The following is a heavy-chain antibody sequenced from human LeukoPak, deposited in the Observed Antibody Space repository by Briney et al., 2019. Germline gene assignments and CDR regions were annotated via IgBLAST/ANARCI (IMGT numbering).Heavy chain of an antibody. J-gene: IGHJ3*02. V-gene: IGHV1-69*13. CDR3: ARLGSGYYSHAFDI. CDR1: GGTFSSYA. CDR2: IIPIFGTA. D-gene: IGHD3-22*01. Sequence: ASVKVSCKASGGTFSSYAISWVRQAPGQGLEWTGGIIPIFGTANYAQKFQGRVTITADESTSTAYMELSSLRSEDTAVYYCARLGSGYYSHAFDIWGQGTMVTVSS.